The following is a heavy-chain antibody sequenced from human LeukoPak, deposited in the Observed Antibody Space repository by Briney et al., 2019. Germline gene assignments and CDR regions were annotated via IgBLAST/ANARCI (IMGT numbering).Heavy chain of an antibody. CDR1: GFTFSSYG. V-gene: IGHV3-33*06. CDR2: IWYDGSNK. D-gene: IGHD5-12*01. J-gene: IGHJ4*02. CDR3: AKSPAEGGATISYFDY. Sequence: GGSLRLSCAASGFTFSSYGMHWVRQAPGKGLEWVAVIWYDGSNKYYADSVKGRFTISRDNSKNTLYLQMNSLRAEDTAVYYCAKSPAEGGATISYFDYWGQGTLVTVTS.